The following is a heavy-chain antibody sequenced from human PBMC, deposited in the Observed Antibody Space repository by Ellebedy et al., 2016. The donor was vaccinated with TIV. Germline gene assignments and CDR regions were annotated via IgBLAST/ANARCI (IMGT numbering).Heavy chain of an antibody. CDR1: GFPFSSYS. CDR2: ISSGSTYM. D-gene: IGHD3-9*01. CDR3: ARDRRYFDWSPDY. Sequence: GESLKISCAASGFPFSSYSMNWVRQAPGKGLEWVSSISSGSTYMYYADSVKGRFTISRDNAKNSLYLQMNSLRAEDTAVYYCARDRRYFDWSPDYWGQGTLVTVSS. J-gene: IGHJ4*02. V-gene: IGHV3-21*01.